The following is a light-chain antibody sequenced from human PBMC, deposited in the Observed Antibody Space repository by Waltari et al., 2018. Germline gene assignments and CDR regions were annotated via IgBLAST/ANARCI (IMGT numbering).Light chain of an antibody. J-gene: IGKJ1*01. Sequence: DVVMTQSPLSLPVTLGQPASISCRSSQSLVHSDGNTYLNWFQQRPGQAPRRLIHKVSGRESGVPDRFSGSGSGTDFTLKISRVEAEDVGVYYCMQGTHWPPWTFGQETKVEIK. CDR3: MQGTHWPPWT. CDR2: KVS. CDR1: QSLVHSDGNTY. V-gene: IGKV2-30*02.